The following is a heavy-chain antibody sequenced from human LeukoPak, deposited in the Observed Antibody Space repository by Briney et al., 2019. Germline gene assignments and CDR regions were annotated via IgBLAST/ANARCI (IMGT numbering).Heavy chain of an antibody. D-gene: IGHD3-3*01. Sequence: ASVKVSCKASGYTFTSYGISWVRQAPGQGLEWMGWISAYNGNTNYAQKLQGRVTMTTDTSTSTAYMELRSLRSDDTAVYYCAGDKSFLYYFDYWGQGTLVTVSS. CDR2: ISAYNGNT. CDR1: GYTFTSYG. J-gene: IGHJ4*02. V-gene: IGHV1-18*01. CDR3: AGDKSFLYYFDY.